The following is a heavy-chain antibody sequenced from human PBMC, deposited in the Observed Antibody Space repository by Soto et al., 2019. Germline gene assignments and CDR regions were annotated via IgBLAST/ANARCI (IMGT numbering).Heavy chain of an antibody. J-gene: IGHJ5*02. CDR3: AKNQGVELVPLATVDWFDP. Sequence: GGSLRLSCAASGFIFENFGMSWVRQAPGKGLEWISSISGSGFKKYYADSVKGRFTISRDNSKSTVYLELNNLSAEDTSVYHCAKNQGVELVPLATVDWFDPWGQGSVVTVSS. D-gene: IGHD1-26*01. V-gene: IGHV3-23*01. CDR2: ISGSGFKK. CDR1: GFIFENFG.